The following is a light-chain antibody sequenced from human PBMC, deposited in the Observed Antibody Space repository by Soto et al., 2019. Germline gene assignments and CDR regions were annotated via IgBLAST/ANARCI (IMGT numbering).Light chain of an antibody. CDR3: HQTYSPPWT. V-gene: IGKV1-39*01. CDR1: QSISTY. Sequence: DIQMTQSPSSLSASVGDRVTITCRASQSISTYLNWYQQKPGKAPKLLIYAASSLQSGVPSRFSGSGSGTDFTLTISSLQPEDFATYYCHQTYSPPWTFGQGTKVEI. CDR2: AAS. J-gene: IGKJ1*01.